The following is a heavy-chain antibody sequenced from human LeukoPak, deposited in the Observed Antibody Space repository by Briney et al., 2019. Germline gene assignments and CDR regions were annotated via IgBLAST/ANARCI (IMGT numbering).Heavy chain of an antibody. J-gene: IGHJ4*02. V-gene: IGHV1-2*02. Sequence: GASVKVSCRASEYTFTGYYMHWVGQAPAQGLEWIGWINPDSGGTDYAQNFQGKVTMTRDTSISTAYMVLSRLRSYDTAVYYCAREPGWYSFDFWGQGTVVTVSA. CDR2: INPDSGGT. CDR3: AREPGWYSFDF. D-gene: IGHD6-19*01. CDR1: EYTFTGYY.